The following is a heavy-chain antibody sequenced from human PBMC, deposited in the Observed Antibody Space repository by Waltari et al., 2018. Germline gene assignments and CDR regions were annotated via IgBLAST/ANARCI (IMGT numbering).Heavy chain of an antibody. D-gene: IGHD5-18*01. CDR2: IYPGASDT. Sequence: EVQLVQSGAEVKKPGESLTISCKGSGYSFSSYWIGWVRQMPGKGMQWMGIIYPGASDTRYSPSFQCKVTISADKSISTAYLQWSSLKASDTAMYYCARRMAGYPLPYFDYWGQGTLVTVSS. V-gene: IGHV5-51*01. CDR3: ARRMAGYPLPYFDY. J-gene: IGHJ4*02. CDR1: GYSFSSYW.